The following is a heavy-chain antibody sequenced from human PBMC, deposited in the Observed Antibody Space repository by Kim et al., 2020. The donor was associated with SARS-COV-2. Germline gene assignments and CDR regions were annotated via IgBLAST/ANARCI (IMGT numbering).Heavy chain of an antibody. V-gene: IGHV3-21*01. J-gene: IGHJ6*02. Sequence: GGSLRLSCAASGFTFSSYSMNWVRQAPGKGLEWVSSISSSSSYIYYADSVKGRFTISRDNAKNSLYLQMNSLRAEDTAVYYCARDPHEGEQLASYYYYYGMDVWGQGTTVTVSS. CDR1: GFTFSSYS. D-gene: IGHD6-6*01. CDR3: ARDPHEGEQLASYYYYYGMDV. CDR2: ISSSSSYI.